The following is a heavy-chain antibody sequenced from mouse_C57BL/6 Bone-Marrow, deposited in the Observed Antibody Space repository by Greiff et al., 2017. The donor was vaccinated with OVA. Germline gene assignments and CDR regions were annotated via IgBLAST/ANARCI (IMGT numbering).Heavy chain of an antibody. CDR3: AGEVEMEYYCNRNFDY. CDR1: GYTFTSYW. J-gene: IGHJ2*01. D-gene: IGHD1-1*01. Sequence: VQLQQSGAELAKPGASVKLSCKASGYTFTSYWMHWVKQRPGQGLEWIGYINPSSGYTKYNQKFKGKATLTADKSSSTAYMQLSSLTYEDSAVYYCAGEVEMEYYCNRNFDYWGKGTTLTVSS. CDR2: INPSSGYT. V-gene: IGHV1-7*01.